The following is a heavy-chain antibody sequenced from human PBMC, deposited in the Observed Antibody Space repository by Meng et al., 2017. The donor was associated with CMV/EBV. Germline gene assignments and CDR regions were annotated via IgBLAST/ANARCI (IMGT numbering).Heavy chain of an antibody. CDR3: ARVSWVFGAPPDY. CDR2: INHSGST. V-gene: IGHV4-34*01. CDR1: GGSFSGYY. Sequence: SQTLSLTCAVYGGSFSGYYWSWIRQPPGKGLGWIGEINHSGSTNYNPSLKSRVTISVDTSKNQFSLKLSSVTAADTAVYYCARVSWVFGAPPDYWGQGTLVTVSS. D-gene: IGHD3-10*02. J-gene: IGHJ4*02.